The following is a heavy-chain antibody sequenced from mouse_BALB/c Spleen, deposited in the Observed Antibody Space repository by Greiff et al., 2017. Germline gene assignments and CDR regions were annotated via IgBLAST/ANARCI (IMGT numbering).Heavy chain of an antibody. CDR3: ARGGDYGFAY. D-gene: IGHD2-4*01. CDR2: ISSGGST. Sequence: EVQGVESGGGLVKPGGSLKLSCAASGFTFSSYAMSWVRQTPEKRLEWVASISSGGSTYYPDSVKGRFTISRDNARNILYLQMSRLRSEDTAMYYCARGGDYGFAYWGQGTLVTVSA. J-gene: IGHJ3*01. V-gene: IGHV5-6-5*01. CDR1: GFTFSSYA.